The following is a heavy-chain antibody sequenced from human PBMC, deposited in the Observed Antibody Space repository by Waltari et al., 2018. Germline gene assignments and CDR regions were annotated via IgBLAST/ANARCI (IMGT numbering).Heavy chain of an antibody. CDR2: IYYSGST. CDR1: GGSISSSSYY. D-gene: IGHD3-16*01. V-gene: IGHV4-39*01. Sequence: QLQLQESGPGLVKPSETLSLTCTVSGGSISSSSYYWGWIRQPPGKGLEWIGSIYYSGSTYYNPPLKRRVTISVDTSKNQFSLKLSSVAAADTAVYYCASSGGGSGDAFDIWGQGTMVTVSS. CDR3: ASSGGGSGDAFDI. J-gene: IGHJ3*02.